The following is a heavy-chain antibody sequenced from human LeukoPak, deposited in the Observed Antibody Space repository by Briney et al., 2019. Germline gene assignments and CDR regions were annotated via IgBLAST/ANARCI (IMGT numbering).Heavy chain of an antibody. CDR2: ISAYNGNT. D-gene: IGHD2-2*01. CDR1: GYTFTSYG. J-gene: IGHJ6*03. V-gene: IGHV1-18*01. Sequence: ASVKVSCKASGYTFTSYGISWVRQAPGQGLEWMGWISAYNGNTNYAQKLQGRVTMTTDTSTSTAYMELRSLRSDDTAVYYCARLVVPAAMQGYYYYYYMDVWGKGTTVTVSS. CDR3: ARLVVPAAMQGYYYYYYMDV.